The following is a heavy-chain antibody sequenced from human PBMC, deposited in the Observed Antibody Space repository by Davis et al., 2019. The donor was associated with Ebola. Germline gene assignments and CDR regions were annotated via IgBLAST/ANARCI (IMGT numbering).Heavy chain of an antibody. J-gene: IGHJ4*02. CDR1: GGTFSSYA. Sequence: SVQVSRKASGGTFSSYATSRVRQAPGQGLEWMGGIIPIFGTANYAQKLQGSVTITADESTSTAYMELSSLRSEDTAVYYCARDHFSYGDYRRRCLDYWGQGTLVTVSS. D-gene: IGHD4-17*01. V-gene: IGHV1-69*13. CDR2: IIPIFGTA. CDR3: ARDHFSYGDYRRRCLDY.